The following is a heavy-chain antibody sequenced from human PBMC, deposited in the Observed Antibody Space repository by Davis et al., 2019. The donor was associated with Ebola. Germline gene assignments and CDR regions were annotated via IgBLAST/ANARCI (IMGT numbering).Heavy chain of an antibody. CDR1: GGSFSGHY. V-gene: IGHV4-34*01. J-gene: IGHJ4*02. CDR2: INHSGST. CDR3: ARGQRGYSF. D-gene: IGHD5-18*01. Sequence: MPSETLSLTCAVYGGSFSGHYWSWIRQPPGKGLEWIGEINHSGSTNYNPSLKSRVTISVDTSKNQFSLKLSSVTAADTAVYYCARGQRGYSFWGRGTLVIVSS.